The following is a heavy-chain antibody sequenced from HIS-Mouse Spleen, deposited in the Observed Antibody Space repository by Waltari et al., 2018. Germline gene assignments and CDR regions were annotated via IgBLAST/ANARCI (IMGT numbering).Heavy chain of an antibody. V-gene: IGHV4-39*07. CDR2: IYYSGST. D-gene: IGHD6-13*01. CDR1: GGSISSSSYY. Sequence: QLQLQESGPGLVKPSETLSLTCTVSGGSISSSSYYLGWIRQPPGKGREWIGGIYYSGSTDSNPALKSRVTISVDTSKTQFSLKLSSVTAADTAVYYCAREIPYSSSWYDWYFDLWGRGTLVTVSS. J-gene: IGHJ2*01. CDR3: AREIPYSSSWYDWYFDL.